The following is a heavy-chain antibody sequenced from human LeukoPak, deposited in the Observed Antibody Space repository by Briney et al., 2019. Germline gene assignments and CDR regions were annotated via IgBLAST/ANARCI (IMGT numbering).Heavy chain of an antibody. J-gene: IGHJ4*02. Sequence: GAPVKVSCKASGGTFSSYAISWVRQAPGQGLEWMGRIIPIFGIANYAQKFQGRVTITADKSTSTAYMELSSLRSEDTAVYYCASSYYYDSSGYYEVDYWGQGTLVTVSS. CDR1: GGTFSSYA. CDR3: ASSYYYDSSGYYEVDY. V-gene: IGHV1-69*04. CDR2: IIPIFGIA. D-gene: IGHD3-22*01.